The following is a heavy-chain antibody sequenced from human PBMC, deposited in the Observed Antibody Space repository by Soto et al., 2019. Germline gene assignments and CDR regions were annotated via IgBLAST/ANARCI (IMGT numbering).Heavy chain of an antibody. Sequence: GASVKVSFKASGGTFSSYAISWLRQAPGQGLEWMGGIIPIFGTANYAQKFQGRVTITADESTSTAYMELSSLRSEDTAVYYCASHKLIVVVTAETYYFDYWGQGTLVTVSS. V-gene: IGHV1-69*13. CDR1: GGTFSSYA. D-gene: IGHD2-21*02. CDR2: IIPIFGTA. CDR3: ASHKLIVVVTAETYYFDY. J-gene: IGHJ4*02.